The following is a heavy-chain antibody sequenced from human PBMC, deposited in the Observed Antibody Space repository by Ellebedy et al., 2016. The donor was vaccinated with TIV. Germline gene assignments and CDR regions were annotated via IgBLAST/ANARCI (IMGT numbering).Heavy chain of an antibody. D-gene: IGHD5-24*01. CDR3: VRDRNYPNDVFDI. V-gene: IGHV3-23*01. J-gene: IGHJ3*02. CDR1: GFTFSGYA. CDR2: ISGSGGTT. Sequence: GGSLRLXXAASGFTFSGYAMSWVRQAPGKGLEWVSGISGSGGTTYYADSVKGRFTISRDNSRSSLSLQMNSLRAEDTAPYYCVRDRNYPNDVFDIWGQGTMVAVSS.